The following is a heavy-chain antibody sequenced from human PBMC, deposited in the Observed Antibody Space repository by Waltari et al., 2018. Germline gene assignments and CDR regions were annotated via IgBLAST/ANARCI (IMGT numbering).Heavy chain of an antibody. Sequence: QVQLQESGPGLVKPSETLSLTCAVSGYSISSGYYWGWIRQPPGKGLEWIGSIYHSGSTYYNPSLKSRVTISVDTSKNQFSLKLSSVTAADTAVYYCVAAQGVYNWFDPWGQGTLVTVSS. J-gene: IGHJ5*02. V-gene: IGHV4-38-2*01. CDR2: IYHSGST. CDR3: VAAQGVYNWFDP. CDR1: GYSISSGYY. D-gene: IGHD6-6*01.